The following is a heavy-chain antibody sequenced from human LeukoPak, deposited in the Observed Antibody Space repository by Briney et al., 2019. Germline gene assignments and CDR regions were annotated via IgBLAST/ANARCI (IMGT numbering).Heavy chain of an antibody. D-gene: IGHD3-16*01. J-gene: IGHJ5*02. CDR3: ARDLRESTERLKWFDP. CDR1: VFTFSSYI. V-gene: IGHV3-21*01. CDR2: ISSSSSYI. Sequence: GGSLRLSSAASVFTFSSYIMNWVHHAPGKGVERVSSISSSSSYIYYADSVKGRFTISKDNAKNTLYLQMNSLRAEDTAVYHCARDLRESTERLKWFDPCGEGTLVTLSS.